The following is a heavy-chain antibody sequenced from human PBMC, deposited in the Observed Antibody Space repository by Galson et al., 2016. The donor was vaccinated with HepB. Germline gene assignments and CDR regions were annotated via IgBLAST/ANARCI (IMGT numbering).Heavy chain of an antibody. J-gene: IGHJ6*02. CDR2: IPYDGRNI. CDR1: GFTFSKYT. D-gene: IGHD6-13*01. Sequence: SLRFSCAASGFTFSKYTMHWVRQAPGKGLEWVALIPYDGRNIYYADSVKGQFFISRDNSKNTLYLQMNSLRPEDTAVYYCARDREQQLPDYIFYYYGMDVWGQGTTVTVSS. V-gene: IGHV3-30*04. CDR3: ARDREQQLPDYIFYYYGMDV.